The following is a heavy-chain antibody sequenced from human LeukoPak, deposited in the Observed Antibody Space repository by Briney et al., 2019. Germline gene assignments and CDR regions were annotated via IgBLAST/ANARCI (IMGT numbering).Heavy chain of an antibody. V-gene: IGHV1-18*01. D-gene: IGHD3-3*01. J-gene: IGHJ6*03. Sequence: ASVKVSCKASGYTFTSYGISWVRQAPGQGLEWMGWISAYNGNTNYAQKLQGRVTMTTDTSTSTAYMELRSLRSDDTAVYYCAREGQIRFLRPTTGYYYYMDVWGKGTTVTVSS. CDR3: AREGQIRFLRPTTGYYYYMDV. CDR2: ISAYNGNT. CDR1: GYTFTSYG.